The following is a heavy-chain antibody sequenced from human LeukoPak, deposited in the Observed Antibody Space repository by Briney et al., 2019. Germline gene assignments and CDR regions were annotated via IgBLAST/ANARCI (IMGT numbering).Heavy chain of an antibody. J-gene: IGHJ6*03. Sequence: ASVKVSCKASGYTFTGYYMHWVRQAPGQGLEWMGRINPNSGGTNYAQKFQGRVTMTRDTSISTAYMELSRLRSDDTAVYYCARDPGIVVVPAAIIRYYYYYMDVWGKGTTVTVSS. CDR3: ARDPGIVVVPAAIIRYYYYYMDV. CDR1: GYTFTGYY. D-gene: IGHD2-2*01. V-gene: IGHV1-2*06. CDR2: INPNSGGT.